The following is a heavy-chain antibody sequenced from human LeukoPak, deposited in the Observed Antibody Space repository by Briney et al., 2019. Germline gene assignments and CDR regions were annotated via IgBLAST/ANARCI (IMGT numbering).Heavy chain of an antibody. D-gene: IGHD3-22*01. CDR1: GFTFSSYA. Sequence: PGGSLRLSCAASGFTFSSYAMSWVRQAPGKGLEWVSSISSSSSYIYYADSVKGRFTISRDNAKNSLYLQMNSLRAEDTAVYYCARYYYDSSGFDYWGQGTLVTVSS. CDR3: ARYYYDSSGFDY. V-gene: IGHV3-21*01. J-gene: IGHJ4*02. CDR2: ISSSSSYI.